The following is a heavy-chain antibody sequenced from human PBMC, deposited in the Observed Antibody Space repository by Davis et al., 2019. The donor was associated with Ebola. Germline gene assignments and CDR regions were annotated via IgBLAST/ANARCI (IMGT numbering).Heavy chain of an antibody. Sequence: PSETLSLTCTVSGAPVTTGSYCLSWIRQPPGKGLEWIGYIYNVGSTDYNPSLESRVTISFDTSKSQLSLKLTSVTAADTGVYYCAKFTSHWLWSPYGLDVWGRGTTVSVSS. CDR1: GAPVTTGSYC. V-gene: IGHV4-61*01. CDR3: AKFTSHWLWSPYGLDV. D-gene: IGHD3-3*01. J-gene: IGHJ6*02. CDR2: IYNVGST.